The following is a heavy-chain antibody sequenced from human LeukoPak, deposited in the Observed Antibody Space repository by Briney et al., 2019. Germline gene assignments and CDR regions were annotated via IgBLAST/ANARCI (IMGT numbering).Heavy chain of an antibody. D-gene: IGHD3-9*01. V-gene: IGHV3-23*01. J-gene: IGHJ4*02. CDR1: GFTFSNYA. Sequence: GGSVRLSCVASGFTFSNYAMSWVRQAPGKGLEWVSAITGSGGNTYYADSVKGRFTISRDNSKNTVFLQMNSLRAEDTAVYYCAKWGDYDVLTGYYVSDYWGQGTLVTVSS. CDR3: AKWGDYDVLTGYYVSDY. CDR2: ITGSGGNT.